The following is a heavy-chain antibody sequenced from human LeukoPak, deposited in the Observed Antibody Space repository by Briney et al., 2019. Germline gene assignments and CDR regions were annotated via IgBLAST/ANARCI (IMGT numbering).Heavy chain of an antibody. J-gene: IGHJ4*02. CDR3: AKTGDSSGYPYY. D-gene: IGHD3-22*01. Sequence: GGSLRLSCAASGFTFSSYAMSWVRQAPGKGLEWVSAISGSGGSTYYADSVKGRFTISRDNSKNKLYLQMNTLRAEDTAVYYCAKTGDSSGYPYYWGQGTLVTVSS. CDR2: ISGSGGST. CDR1: GFTFSSYA. V-gene: IGHV3-23*01.